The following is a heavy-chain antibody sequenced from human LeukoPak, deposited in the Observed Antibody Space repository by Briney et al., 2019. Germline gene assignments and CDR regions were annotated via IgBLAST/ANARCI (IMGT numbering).Heavy chain of an antibody. D-gene: IGHD3-22*01. CDR2: ISGSDAST. CDR1: GFTFISYA. V-gene: IGHV3-23*01. J-gene: IGHJ4*02. CDR3: ARDAPYYYDSSGYLRFFDY. Sequence: GGSLRLSCVASGFTFISYAMNWVRQAPGKGLEWVSGISGSDASTHYADSVKGRFTISRDNSKNTLYLQMNSLRAEDTAVYYCARDAPYYYDSSGYLRFFDYWGQGTLVTVSS.